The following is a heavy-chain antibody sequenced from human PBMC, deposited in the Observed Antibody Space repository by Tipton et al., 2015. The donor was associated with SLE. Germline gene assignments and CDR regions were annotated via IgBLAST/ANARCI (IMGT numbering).Heavy chain of an antibody. Sequence: TLSLTCTVSGGSVSSGGWYWNWIRQHPSKGLEWIGFIYNSGSTFYNPSLKSRVAISVDTSKNQFSLNLVSVTAVYYCARFGQEWLPADDHWGQGTLVTVSS. CDR3: ARFGQEWLPADDH. J-gene: IGHJ5*02. V-gene: IGHV4-31*03. CDR1: GGSVSSGGWY. D-gene: IGHD3-3*01. CDR2: IYNSGST.